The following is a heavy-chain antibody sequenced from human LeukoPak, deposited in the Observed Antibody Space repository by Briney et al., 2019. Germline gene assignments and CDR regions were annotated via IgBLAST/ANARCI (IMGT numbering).Heavy chain of an antibody. J-gene: IGHJ4*02. Sequence: PGGSLRLSCAASGFTLSSYNMNWVRQAPGKGLEWVSFISSSSSYIQYADSMKGRFTISRDNAKNSLYLQMNSLRAEDTAVYHCARGRVYNGYDPFDYWGQGTLVTVSS. CDR3: ARGRVYNGYDPFDY. CDR2: ISSSSSYI. CDR1: GFTLSSYN. D-gene: IGHD5-12*01. V-gene: IGHV3-21*01.